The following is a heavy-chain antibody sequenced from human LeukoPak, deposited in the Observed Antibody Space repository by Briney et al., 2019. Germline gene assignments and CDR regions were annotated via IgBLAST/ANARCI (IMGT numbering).Heavy chain of an antibody. Sequence: GGSLRLSCAASGFTSSSYSMNWVRQDPGKGLEWVSSISSSSSYIYYAGSVKGRFTISRDNAKNSLYLQMNSLRAEDTAVYYCARVGVGAVDYWGQGTLVTVSS. CDR1: GFTSSSYS. D-gene: IGHD1-26*01. CDR3: ARVGVGAVDY. CDR2: ISSSSSYI. J-gene: IGHJ4*02. V-gene: IGHV3-21*01.